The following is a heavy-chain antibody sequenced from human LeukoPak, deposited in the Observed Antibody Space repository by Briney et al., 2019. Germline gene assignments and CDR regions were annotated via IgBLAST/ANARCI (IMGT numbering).Heavy chain of an antibody. D-gene: IGHD1-26*01. CDR3: GSSRWSYEAY. Sequence: GVSLRLSFAATVFTFSSYWMHRVPQAPCKGLDWVSPINGDGSTMGHADSVKGRFTISRDHAKNPLFLQMNSLRAEDTAVYYCGSSRWSYEAYWGQGTLVTVSS. J-gene: IGHJ4*02. V-gene: IGHV3-74*01. CDR1: VFTFSSYW. CDR2: INGDGSTM.